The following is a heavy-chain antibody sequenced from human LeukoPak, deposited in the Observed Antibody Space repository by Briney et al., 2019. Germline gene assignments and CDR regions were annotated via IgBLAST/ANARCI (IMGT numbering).Heavy chain of an antibody. J-gene: IGHJ4*02. V-gene: IGHV3-23*01. D-gene: IGHD2-2*01. Sequence: GGSLRLSCAASGFTFSTYAMSWVRQAPGKGLEWVSAISGSGGSTYYADSVKGRFTISRDNSKNTLYLQMNSLRAEDTAVYYCAKVEGGCSSTSCYGEVATYYFDYWGQGTLVTVYS. CDR3: AKVEGGCSSTSCYGEVATYYFDY. CDR1: GFTFSTYA. CDR2: ISGSGGST.